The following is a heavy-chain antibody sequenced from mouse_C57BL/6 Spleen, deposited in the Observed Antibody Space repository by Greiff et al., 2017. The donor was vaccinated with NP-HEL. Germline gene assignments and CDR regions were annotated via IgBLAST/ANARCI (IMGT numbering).Heavy chain of an antibody. Sequence: VKLVESGAELARPGASVKLSCKASGYTFTSYGISWVKQRTGQGLEWIGEIYPRSGNTYYNEKFKGKATLTADKSSSTAYMELSSLTSEDSAVYFCSISEAILRYFDYWGQGTTLTVSS. V-gene: IGHV1-81*01. CDR3: SISEAILRYFDY. CDR2: IYPRSGNT. J-gene: IGHJ2*01. CDR1: GYTFTSYG. D-gene: IGHD1-1*01.